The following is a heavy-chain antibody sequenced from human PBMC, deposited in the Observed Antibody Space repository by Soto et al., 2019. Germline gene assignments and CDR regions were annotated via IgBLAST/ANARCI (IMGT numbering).Heavy chain of an antibody. CDR1: GYTFSKYY. CDR2: INPIGDST. V-gene: IGHV1-46*01. CDR3: ARSAHQRENYSGLDV. J-gene: IGHJ6*02. D-gene: IGHD1-26*01. Sequence: QVQLVQSGAEVKKPGASVRVSCKASGYTFSKYYMHWVRQAPGQGLEWMAIINPIGDSTTYPQNLRGRVTVTSDTSTITVYMERSSLRSEDTAVYYCARSAHQRENYSGLDVGGQGTTVTVSS.